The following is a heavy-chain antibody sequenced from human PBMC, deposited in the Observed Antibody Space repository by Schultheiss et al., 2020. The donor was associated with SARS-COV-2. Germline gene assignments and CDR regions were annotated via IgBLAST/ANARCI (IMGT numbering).Heavy chain of an antibody. Sequence: ASVKVSCKASGYTFTSYGISWVRQAPGQGLEWMGWISAYNGNTNYAQKLQGRVTMTTDTSTSTAFMELRSLRSDDTAVYYCARAFSGYSYGPNFDYWGQGTLVTVSS. CDR1: GYTFTSYG. V-gene: IGHV1-18*01. CDR3: ARAFSGYSYGPNFDY. J-gene: IGHJ4*02. CDR2: ISAYNGNT. D-gene: IGHD5-18*01.